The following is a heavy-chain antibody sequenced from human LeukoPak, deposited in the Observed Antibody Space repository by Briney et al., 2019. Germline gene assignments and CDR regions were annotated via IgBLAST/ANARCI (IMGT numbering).Heavy chain of an antibody. J-gene: IGHJ4*02. CDR2: INSDGSRT. CDR1: GFTFSSYW. CDR3: ASSASYPLDY. D-gene: IGHD3-10*01. Sequence: PGGSLRLSCAASGFTFSSYWMYWVRQAPGKGLVWVSRINSDGSRTSYADSVKGRFTISRDNAKNTLYLQMNSLRAMDTAVYYCASSASYPLDYWGQGTLVTVSS. V-gene: IGHV3-74*01.